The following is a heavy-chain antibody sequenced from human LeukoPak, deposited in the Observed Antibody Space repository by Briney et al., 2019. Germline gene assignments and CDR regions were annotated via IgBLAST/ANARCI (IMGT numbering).Heavy chain of an antibody. CDR2: IYYSGST. CDR1: GGSISTYY. V-gene: IGHV4-59*01. Sequence: SETVSLTCTVSGGSISTYYWSWIRQAPGKGLEYIGYIYYSGSTNYNPSLKSRVTISVDTSKNQLSLNLNSVTAADTAVYYCARGIGGYFDYWGQGTLVTVSS. D-gene: IGHD2-15*01. J-gene: IGHJ4*02. CDR3: ARGIGGYFDY.